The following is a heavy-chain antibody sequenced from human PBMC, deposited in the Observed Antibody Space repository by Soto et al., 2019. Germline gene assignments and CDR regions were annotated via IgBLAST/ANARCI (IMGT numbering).Heavy chain of an antibody. CDR3: VKGEYYYDSGAYYPFDH. Sequence: PGGSLRLSCSASGFTFSIYAMHWVRQAPGKGQEYVSSISINGDNTHYADSVKGRFTISRDNSKNTHYLQMSNLRPEDTAVYYCVKGEYYYDSGAYYPFDHWGQGTLVTVSS. V-gene: IGHV3-64D*06. J-gene: IGHJ4*02. CDR2: ISINGDNT. CDR1: GFTFSIYA. D-gene: IGHD3-22*01.